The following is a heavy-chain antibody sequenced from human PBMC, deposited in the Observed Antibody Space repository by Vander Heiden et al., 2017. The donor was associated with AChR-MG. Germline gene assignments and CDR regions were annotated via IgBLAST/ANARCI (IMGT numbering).Heavy chain of an antibody. Sequence: QVQLVESGGGVVQPGRSLRLSCAASGFTFSSYAMHWVRQAPGKGLEGVAVISYDGSNKYSADSVKGRFTISRDNSKNTLYLQMKSLRAEDTAVYYCASWGAMGAPNWFDPWGQGTLVTVSS. CDR1: GFTFSSYA. CDR3: ASWGAMGAPNWFDP. D-gene: IGHD1-26*01. J-gene: IGHJ5*02. V-gene: IGHV3-30-3*01. CDR2: ISYDGSNK.